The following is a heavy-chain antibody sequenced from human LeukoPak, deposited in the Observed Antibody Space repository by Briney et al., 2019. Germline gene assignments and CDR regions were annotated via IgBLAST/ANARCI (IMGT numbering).Heavy chain of an antibody. D-gene: IGHD1-26*01. CDR1: GFTFSDYA. Sequence: AGGSLRLSCAASGFTFSDYAMSWVRQAPGQGLEWVSTISDDGSGTYYADSVKGRFTISRDNAKNTLYLQMNSLRAEDTAVYYCARDNSIVYYYYYGMDVWGQGTTVTVSS. J-gene: IGHJ6*02. V-gene: IGHV3-23*01. CDR2: ISDDGSGT. CDR3: ARDNSIVYYYYYGMDV.